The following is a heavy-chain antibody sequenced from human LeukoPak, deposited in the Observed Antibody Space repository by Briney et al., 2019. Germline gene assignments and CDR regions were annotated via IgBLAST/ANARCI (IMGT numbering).Heavy chain of an antibody. CDR3: ARGPGYSSSRPTGY. CDR1: GYTFTGYY. CDR2: INPNSGGT. J-gene: IGHJ4*02. V-gene: IGHV1-2*02. Sequence: ASVKVSCKASGYTFTGYYMNWVRQSPGLGLKWMGGINPNSGGTNYAQKFQGRVTMTRDTSISTAYMELSRLRSDDTAAYYCARGPGYSSSRPTGYWGQGTLVTVSS. D-gene: IGHD6-13*01.